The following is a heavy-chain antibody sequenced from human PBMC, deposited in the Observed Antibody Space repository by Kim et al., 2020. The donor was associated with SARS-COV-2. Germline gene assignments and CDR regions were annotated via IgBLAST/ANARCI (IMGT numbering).Heavy chain of an antibody. CDR2: IKSKTDGGTT. J-gene: IGHJ4*02. CDR3: TTLLYYDILTGYYNGGDY. V-gene: IGHV3-15*01. D-gene: IGHD3-9*01. CDR1: GFTFSNAW. Sequence: GGSLRLSCAASGFTFSNAWMSWVRQAPGKGLEWVGRIKSKTDGGTTDYAAPVKGRFTISRDDSKNTLYLQMNSLKTEDTAVYYCTTLLYYDILTGYYNGGDYWGQGTLVTVSS.